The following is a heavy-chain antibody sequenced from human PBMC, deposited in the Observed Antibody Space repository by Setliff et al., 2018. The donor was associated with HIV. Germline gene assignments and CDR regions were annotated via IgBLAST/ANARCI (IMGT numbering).Heavy chain of an antibody. CDR2: IIPVFDTT. J-gene: IGHJ4*02. V-gene: IGHV1-69*13. CDR1: GGTFSNYA. CDR3: AVGDYVWGSYRLDF. D-gene: IGHD3-16*02. Sequence: SVKVSCKASGGTFSNYAFSWVRLAPGQGLEWMGGIIPVFDTTNYEKKFRDRVTIAADESTSTVYLELISLRSEDTAVYYCAVGDYVWGSYRLDFWGQGTLVTVSS.